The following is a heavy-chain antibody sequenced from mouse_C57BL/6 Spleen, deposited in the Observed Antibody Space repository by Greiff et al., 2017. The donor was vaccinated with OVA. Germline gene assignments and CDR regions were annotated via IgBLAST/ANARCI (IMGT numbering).Heavy chain of an antibody. V-gene: IGHV1-80*01. CDR1: GYAFSSYW. CDR3: ARREVYDYDGAMDY. Sequence: VKLMESGAELLKPGASVKISCKASGYAFSSYWMNWVKQRPGKGLEWIGQIYPGDGDTNYNGKFKGKATLTADKSSSTAYMQLSSLTSEDSAVYFCARREVYDYDGAMDYWGQGTSVTVSS. CDR2: IYPGDGDT. D-gene: IGHD2-4*01. J-gene: IGHJ4*01.